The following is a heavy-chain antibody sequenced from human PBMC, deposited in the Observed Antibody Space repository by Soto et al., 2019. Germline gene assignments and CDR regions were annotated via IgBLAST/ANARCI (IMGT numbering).Heavy chain of an antibody. CDR1: GFTFSSYA. J-gene: IGHJ3*02. D-gene: IGHD3-22*01. CDR3: AKDKARTYYYDSSGYAPGAFDI. CDR2: ISGSGGST. Sequence: GGSLRLSCAASGFTFSSYAMSWVRQAPGKGLEWVSAISGSGGSTYYADSVKGRFTISRDNSKNTLYLQMNSLRAEDTAVYYCAKDKARTYYYDSSGYAPGAFDIWGQGTMVTVSS. V-gene: IGHV3-23*01.